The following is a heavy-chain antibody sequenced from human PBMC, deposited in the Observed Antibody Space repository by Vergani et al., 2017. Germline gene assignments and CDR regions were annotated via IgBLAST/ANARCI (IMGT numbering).Heavy chain of an antibody. CDR2: IIPILGIA. CDR1: GGTFSSYT. V-gene: IGHV1-69*08. Sequence: QVQLVQSGAEVKKPGSSVKVSCKASGGTFSSYTISWVRQAPGQGLEWMGRIIPILGIANYAQKFQGRVTITADKSTSTAYMELSSLRSEDTAVYYCARDGDSSGWHGADYWGQGTLVTVSS. D-gene: IGHD6-19*01. CDR3: ARDGDSSGWHGADY. J-gene: IGHJ4*02.